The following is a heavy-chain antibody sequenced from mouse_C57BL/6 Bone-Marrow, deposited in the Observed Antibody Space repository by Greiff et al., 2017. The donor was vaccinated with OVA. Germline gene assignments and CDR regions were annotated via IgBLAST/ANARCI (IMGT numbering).Heavy chain of an antibody. D-gene: IGHD2-4*01. CDR3: AREGKNDYGLFAY. Sequence: QVQLKQSGAELAKPGASVKLSCKASGYTFTSYWMHWVKQRPGQGLEWIGYINPSSGYTKYNQKFKDKATLTADKSSSTAYMQLSSLTYEDSAVYYCAREGKNDYGLFAYWGQGTLVTVSA. J-gene: IGHJ3*01. CDR2: INPSSGYT. V-gene: IGHV1-7*01. CDR1: GYTFTSYW.